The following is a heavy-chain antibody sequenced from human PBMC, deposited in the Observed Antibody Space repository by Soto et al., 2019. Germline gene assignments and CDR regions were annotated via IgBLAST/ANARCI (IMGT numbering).Heavy chain of an antibody. CDR2: ISAYDGKT. CDR3: ARDPHDFWTSYWCDP. D-gene: IGHD3-3*01. V-gene: IGHV1-18*01. CDR1: GYTFNTYG. J-gene: IGHJ5*02. Sequence: QVQLVQSGAEVKKPGASVKVSCKTSGYTFNTYGINWVRQAPGQGLELLGWISAYDGKTTYAEKFQGRVTMTTDSSTSTANMELRSLRSDDTAVYYCARDPHDFWTSYWCDPWGQGTLVTVSS.